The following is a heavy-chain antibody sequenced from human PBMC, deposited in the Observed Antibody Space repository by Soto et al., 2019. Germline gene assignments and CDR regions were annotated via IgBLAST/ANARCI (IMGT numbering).Heavy chain of an antibody. J-gene: IGHJ6*02. CDR3: ASDKRIAVAGTPYYYYGMAV. Sequence: QVQLVQSGAEVKKPGSSVKVSCKASGGTFSSYTISWVRQAPGQGLEWMGRIIPILGIANYAQKFQGRVTISADKSTSTAYMELSSLRSEDTAVYYFASDKRIAVAGTPYYYYGMAVWCQGTTVTVSS. CDR1: GGTFSSYT. V-gene: IGHV1-69*02. CDR2: IIPILGIA. D-gene: IGHD6-19*01.